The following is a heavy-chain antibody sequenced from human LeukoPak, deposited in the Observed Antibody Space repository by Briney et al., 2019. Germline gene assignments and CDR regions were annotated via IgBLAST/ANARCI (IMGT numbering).Heavy chain of an antibody. J-gene: IGHJ4*02. D-gene: IGHD2-2*01. CDR1: GGSISSYY. Sequence: SETLPLTCTVSGGSISSYYWSWIRQPPGKGLEWIGYIYYSGSTNYNPSLKSRVTISVDTSKNQFSLKLSSVTAADTAVYYCARVRKDCSSTSCYQTFDYWGQGTLVTVSS. V-gene: IGHV4-59*01. CDR3: ARVRKDCSSTSCYQTFDY. CDR2: IYYSGST.